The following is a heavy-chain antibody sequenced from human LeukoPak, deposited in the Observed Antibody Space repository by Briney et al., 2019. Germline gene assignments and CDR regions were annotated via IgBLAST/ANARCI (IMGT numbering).Heavy chain of an antibody. V-gene: IGHV3-23*01. CDR3: AKNTGYSSSWYSPGTVDY. CDR2: ISCSGGST. CDR1: GFTFSSYG. Sequence: GGSLRLSCAASGFTFSSYGMSWVRQAPGKGLEWVSAISCSGGSTYYADSVKGRFTISRDNSKNTLYLQMNSLRVEDTAVYYCAKNTGYSSSWYSPGTVDYWGQGTLVTVSS. J-gene: IGHJ4*02. D-gene: IGHD6-13*01.